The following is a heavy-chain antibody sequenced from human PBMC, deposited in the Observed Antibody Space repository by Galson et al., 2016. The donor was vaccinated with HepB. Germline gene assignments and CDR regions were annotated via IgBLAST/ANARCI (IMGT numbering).Heavy chain of an antibody. J-gene: IGHJ6*03. CDR3: ARQERGVHYFYYMDV. CDR2: IDPSDSYT. D-gene: IGHD1-1*01. CDR1: GYIFTSHW. V-gene: IGHV5-10-1*01. Sequence: QSGAEVKKPGESLRISCQASGYIFTSHWISWVRQMPGKGLEWMGRIDPSDSYTNYSPSFHGHVTVSVDKSISTAYLQWNSLKASDTAMYYCARQERGVHYFYYMDVWGTGTPVTVSS.